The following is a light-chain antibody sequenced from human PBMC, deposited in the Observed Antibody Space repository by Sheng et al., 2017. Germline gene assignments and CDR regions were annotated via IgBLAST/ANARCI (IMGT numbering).Light chain of an antibody. J-gene: IGLJ3*02. CDR3: AAWDDSLNGPA. CDR1: SSNIGNNY. CDR2: EDN. V-gene: IGLV1-51*01. Sequence: QSVLTQPPSVSAAPGQMVTISCSGSSSNIGNNYVSWYQQVPGTAPKVLIYEDNKRPSGVPDRFSGSKSDTSASLAISGLQSEDEADYYCAAWDDSLNGPAFGGGTKLTVL.